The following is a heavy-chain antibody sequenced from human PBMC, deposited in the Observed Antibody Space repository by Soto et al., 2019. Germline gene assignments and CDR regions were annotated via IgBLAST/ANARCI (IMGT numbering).Heavy chain of an antibody. D-gene: IGHD3-10*01. V-gene: IGHV3-9*01. J-gene: IGHJ6*02. Sequence: EVQLVESGGGLVQPGRSLRLSCAASGFNFEDYAMHWVRQAPGKGLEWVSGIAWNSGIIGYADSVKGRFTISRDNGKNALYLQMTSLRPADTALYYCAKDHYGSAIYGMDVWGQGTTVTVSS. CDR2: IAWNSGII. CDR3: AKDHYGSAIYGMDV. CDR1: GFNFEDYA.